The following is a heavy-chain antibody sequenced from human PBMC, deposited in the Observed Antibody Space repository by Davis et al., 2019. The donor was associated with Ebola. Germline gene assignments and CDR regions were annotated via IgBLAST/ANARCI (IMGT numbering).Heavy chain of an antibody. D-gene: IGHD2-15*01. CDR2: IGIRSSYI. CDR1: GFTFSSYS. Sequence: GESLKISCAASGFTFSSYSMNWVRQAPGKGLEWVSSIGIRSSYIYYADSVKGRFTISRDSFKNMLYLQMNGLTTEDTALYYCARAETFGYCSGGSCRRFDYWGQGTLVTVSS. CDR3: ARAETFGYCSGGSCRRFDY. V-gene: IGHV3-21*01. J-gene: IGHJ4*02.